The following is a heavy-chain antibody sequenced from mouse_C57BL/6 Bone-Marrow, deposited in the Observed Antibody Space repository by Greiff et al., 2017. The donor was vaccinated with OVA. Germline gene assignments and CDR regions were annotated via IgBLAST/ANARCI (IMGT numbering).Heavy chain of an antibody. V-gene: IGHV5-4*03. CDR2: ISDGGSYT. D-gene: IGHD2-13*01. CDR3: ARVGEGGNYFDY. CDR1: GFTFSSYA. Sequence: EVMLVESGGGLVKPGGSLKLSCAASGFTFSSYAMSWVRQTPEKRLEWVATISDGGSYTYYPDNVKGRFTISRDNAKNNRYLQMSHLKSEDTAMYYCARVGEGGNYFDYWGQGTTLTVSS. J-gene: IGHJ2*01.